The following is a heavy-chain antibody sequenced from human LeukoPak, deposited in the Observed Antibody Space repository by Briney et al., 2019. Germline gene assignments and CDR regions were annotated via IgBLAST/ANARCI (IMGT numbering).Heavy chain of an antibody. V-gene: IGHV3-23*01. CDR1: GFTFSSYA. Sequence: GGSLRLSCAASGFTFSSYAMHWVRQAPGKGLEWVSAISGSGGSTYYADSVKGRFTISRDNSKNTLYLQMNSLRAEDTAVYYCAKDNSEDYYDSSGYFSIYYFDYWGQGTLVTVSS. CDR3: AKDNSEDYYDSSGYFSIYYFDY. J-gene: IGHJ4*02. D-gene: IGHD3-22*01. CDR2: ISGSGGST.